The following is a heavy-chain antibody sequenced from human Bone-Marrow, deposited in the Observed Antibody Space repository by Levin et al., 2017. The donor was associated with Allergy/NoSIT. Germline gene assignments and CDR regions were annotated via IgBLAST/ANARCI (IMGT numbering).Heavy chain of an antibody. J-gene: IGHJ4*02. CDR2: ISGSGGST. CDR3: AKGESNIVVVPAATN. V-gene: IGHV3-23*01. Sequence: AGGSLRLSCAASGFTFSSYAMSWVRQAPGKGLEWVSAISGSGGSTYYADSVKGRFTISRDNSKNTLYLQMNSLRAEDTAVYYCAKGESNIVVVPAATNWGQGTLVTVSS. CDR1: GFTFSSYA. D-gene: IGHD2-2*01.